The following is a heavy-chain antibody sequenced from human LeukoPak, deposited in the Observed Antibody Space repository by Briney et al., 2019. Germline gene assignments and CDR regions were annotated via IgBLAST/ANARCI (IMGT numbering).Heavy chain of an antibody. D-gene: IGHD3-22*01. Sequence: PGGSLRLSCAASGFTFSTYGMHWVRQAPGKGLEWVAVIWYDGRTQFYAESVKGRFAVSRDNSKNTLFLQMNSLRDEETAVYHCARGEYYHESSGYPNYWGQGTLVTVSS. CDR1: GFTFSTYG. J-gene: IGHJ4*02. CDR2: IWYDGRTQ. V-gene: IGHV3-33*01. CDR3: ARGEYYHESSGYPNY.